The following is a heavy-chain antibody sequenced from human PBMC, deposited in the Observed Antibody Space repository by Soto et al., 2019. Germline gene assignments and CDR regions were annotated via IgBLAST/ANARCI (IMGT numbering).Heavy chain of an antibody. J-gene: IGHJ4*02. D-gene: IGHD5-18*01. CDR2: ISYGGST. V-gene: IGHV4-31*03. CDR3: SRGILV. CDR1: GGSINSGGYC. Sequence: QVQLQESGPGLVKPSQTLSLTCTVSGGSINSGGYCWSWIRQHPGKGLDWIGCISYGGSTSYNPSLKSRVTISVATSKNQFALKLTSLTAADTAVYYCSRGILVWGQGALSTVSS.